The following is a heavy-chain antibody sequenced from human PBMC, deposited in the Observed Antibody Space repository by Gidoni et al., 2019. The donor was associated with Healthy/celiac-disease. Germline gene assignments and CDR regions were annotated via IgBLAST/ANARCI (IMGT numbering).Heavy chain of an antibody. J-gene: IGHJ4*02. D-gene: IGHD3-10*01. Sequence: EVQLVESGGGWVQPGGSLGLSCAASGFTFSSYSMNWVRQAPGKGLEWVSYISSSSSTIYYADSVKGRFTISRDNAKNSLYLQMNSLRAEDTAVYYCASGGDYWGQGTLVTVSS. V-gene: IGHV3-48*01. CDR3: ASGGDY. CDR2: ISSSSSTI. CDR1: GFTFSSYS.